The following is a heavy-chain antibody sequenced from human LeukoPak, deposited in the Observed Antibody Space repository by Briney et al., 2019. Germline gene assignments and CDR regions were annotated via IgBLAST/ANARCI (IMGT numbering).Heavy chain of an antibody. CDR2: LYPGDSDT. Sequence: PGESLKISCKGSGYSFTSYWIGWVRQMPGKGLEWMGILYPGDSDTSYSPSFQGQVPSSADKSISAAYLQWSSLKASDTAMYYCARPGDCSGGSCYGTSFVDYWGQGTLVTVSS. CDR1: GYSFTSYW. J-gene: IGHJ4*02. CDR3: ARPGDCSGGSCYGTSFVDY. V-gene: IGHV5-51*01. D-gene: IGHD2-15*01.